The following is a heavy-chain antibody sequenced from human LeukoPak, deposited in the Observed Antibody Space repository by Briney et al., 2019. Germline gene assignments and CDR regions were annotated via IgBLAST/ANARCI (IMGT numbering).Heavy chain of an antibody. V-gene: IGHV3-53*01. Sequence: PGGSLRLSCAASGFNVSRNYMSWVRQAPGKGLEWVSVIYSGGSTYYADSVKGRFIISRDNSKNTVYLQMNSLRAEDTAVYYCARDRLRGNWEYWGQGTLVSVSS. CDR1: GFNVSRNY. D-gene: IGHD7-27*01. J-gene: IGHJ4*02. CDR2: IYSGGST. CDR3: ARDRLRGNWEY.